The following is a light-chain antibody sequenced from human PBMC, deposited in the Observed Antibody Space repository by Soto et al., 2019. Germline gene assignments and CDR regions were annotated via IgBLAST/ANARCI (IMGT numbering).Light chain of an antibody. CDR2: DVS. CDR1: QNINSW. Sequence: DIQMTQSPSTLSASVGDRVTITCRASQNINSWLAWYQQKPGKAPKLLIYDVSSLGSGVPSRFSGSGSGTEFTLTISSLQPDDSATYYCQQCNTFWTFGQGTKVDIK. CDR3: QQCNTFWT. J-gene: IGKJ1*01. V-gene: IGKV1-5*01.